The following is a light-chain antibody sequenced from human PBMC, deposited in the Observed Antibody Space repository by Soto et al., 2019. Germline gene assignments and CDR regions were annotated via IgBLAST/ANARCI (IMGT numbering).Light chain of an antibody. J-gene: IGKJ3*01. V-gene: IGKV3-20*01. Sequence: EIVLTQSPGTLSLPPGERATLSCRASQSVTSNSLAWYQHKLGQAPRLLIYDASSRATGIPDRFSGSGSGTDFTLTISRLEPEDFAYYFCQQFGTSPCTFGPGTKVDIK. CDR3: QQFGTSPCT. CDR2: DAS. CDR1: QSVTSNS.